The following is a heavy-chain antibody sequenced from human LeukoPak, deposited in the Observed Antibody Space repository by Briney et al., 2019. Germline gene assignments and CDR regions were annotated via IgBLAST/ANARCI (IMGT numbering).Heavy chain of an antibody. J-gene: IGHJ3*02. V-gene: IGHV3-23*01. D-gene: IGHD1-7*01. CDR1: GFTFSGYA. CDR2: ISGGGGST. CDR3: AKVSNGNYAGDAFDI. Sequence: SGGSLRLSCAASGFTFSGYAMTRVRQAPGKGLEWVSAISGGGGSTYYADSVKGRFTIFRDNSKNTLYLQMSSLRADDTAVYYCAKVSNGNYAGDAFDIWGQGTMVTVSS.